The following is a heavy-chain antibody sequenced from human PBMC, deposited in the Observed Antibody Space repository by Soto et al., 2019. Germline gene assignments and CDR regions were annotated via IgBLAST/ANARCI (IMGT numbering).Heavy chain of an antibody. Sequence: EVQLVESGGGLVQPGGSLRLSCAASGFTFSSYDMHWVRQATGKGLEWVSAIGTAGDTYYPGSVKGRFTISRENAKNSLYLQMNSLRAEDTAVYYCARAKSVDIVATQLYGMDVWGQGTTVTVSS. CDR3: ARAKSVDIVATQLYGMDV. CDR2: IGTAGDT. D-gene: IGHD5-12*01. J-gene: IGHJ6*02. CDR1: GFTFSSYD. V-gene: IGHV3-13*01.